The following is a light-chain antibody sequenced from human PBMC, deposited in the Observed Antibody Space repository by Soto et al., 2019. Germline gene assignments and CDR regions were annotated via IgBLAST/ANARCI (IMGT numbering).Light chain of an antibody. V-gene: IGKV1-39*01. CDR1: QSISSY. J-gene: IGKJ1*01. CDR2: AAS. Sequence: DIQMTQSPSSLSASVGDRVTITCRASQSISSYLNWYQQKPGKAPIVLIFAASSLQSGVPSRFSGSGSGTDFTLTISSLQPEDFATYYCQQSDTTPWTFGQGTKVDI. CDR3: QQSDTTPWT.